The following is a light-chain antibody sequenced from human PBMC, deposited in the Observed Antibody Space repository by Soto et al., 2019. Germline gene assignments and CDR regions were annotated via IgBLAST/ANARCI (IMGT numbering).Light chain of an antibody. Sequence: DIKITQSPASLSATVDDRVTITCRASQGISNYLAWYQQKPGKVPKLLIYAASTLQSGVPSRFSGSGSGTDFTLTISSLQPEDVASYYCQMYASAPIRFGGGGKVDIK. V-gene: IGKV1-27*01. CDR1: QGISNY. J-gene: IGKJ4*01. CDR3: QMYASAPIR. CDR2: AAS.